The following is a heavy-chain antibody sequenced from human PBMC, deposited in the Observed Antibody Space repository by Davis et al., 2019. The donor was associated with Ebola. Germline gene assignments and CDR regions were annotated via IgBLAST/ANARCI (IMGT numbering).Heavy chain of an antibody. D-gene: IGHD4-17*01. V-gene: IGHV3-23*01. Sequence: GGSLRLSCAASGFTFSSYAMSWVRQAPGKGLEWVSAISRSGGSTYYADSVKDRFTISRDNSKNTLYLQMNSLRAEDTAVYYCAKGYGDYYYYYGMDVWGKGTTVTVSS. J-gene: IGHJ6*04. CDR3: AKGYGDYYYYYGMDV. CDR2: ISRSGGST. CDR1: GFTFSSYA.